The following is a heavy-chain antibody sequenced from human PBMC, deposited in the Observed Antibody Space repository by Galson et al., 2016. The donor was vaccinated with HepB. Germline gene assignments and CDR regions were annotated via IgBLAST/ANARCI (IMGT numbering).Heavy chain of an antibody. D-gene: IGHD3-9*01. V-gene: IGHV3-7*01. CDR1: GFTFSRSW. CDR2: IKQDGSDK. CDR3: ARDLTPDFDPLTDQFRGWYCDL. J-gene: IGHJ2*01. Sequence: SLRLSCAASGFTFSRSWMSWVRQAPGKGLEWVANIKQDGSDKYYVDSVKGRFTISRDSAKNSLYLQMNSLGAEDTDMYYCARDLTPDFDPLTDQFRGWYCDLWGRGTLVTVSS.